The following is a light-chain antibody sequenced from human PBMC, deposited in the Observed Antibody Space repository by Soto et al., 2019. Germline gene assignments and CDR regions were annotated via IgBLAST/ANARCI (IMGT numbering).Light chain of an antibody. Sequence: DIQMTQSPSSLSASVGDRVTITCQASQDIKNYLNWYQQKLGKAPKLLIYDASNLETGVPSRFSGSGYGTDFTLTISSLQPEDVGTYYCQKYNSAMWTFGQGTKVDIK. CDR1: QDIKNY. CDR3: QKYNSAMWT. CDR2: DAS. J-gene: IGKJ1*01. V-gene: IGKV1-33*01.